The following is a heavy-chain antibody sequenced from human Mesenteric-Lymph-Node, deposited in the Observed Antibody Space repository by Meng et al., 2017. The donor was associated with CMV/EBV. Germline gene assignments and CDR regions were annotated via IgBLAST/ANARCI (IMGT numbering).Heavy chain of an antibody. CDR1: DGCFSGYY. J-gene: IGHJ4*02. Sequence: AVYDGCFSGYYWSWIRQPPGKGLEWIGYIYYSGSTYYNPSLKSRVTISVDTSKNQFSLKLSSVTAADTAVYYCARDRNGIDGYYFDYWGQGTLVTVSS. V-gene: IGHV4-34*09. CDR3: ARDRNGIDGYYFDY. D-gene: IGHD4-11*01. CDR2: IYYSGST.